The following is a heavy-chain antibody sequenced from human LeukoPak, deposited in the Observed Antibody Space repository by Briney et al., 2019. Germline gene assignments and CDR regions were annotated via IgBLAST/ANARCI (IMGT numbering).Heavy chain of an antibody. Sequence: GESLRLSCVASGFTFKSHSMNWVRQAPGKGLEWVSSINSQSNYIFYSDSVKGRFTISRDNSKNTLYLQMNSLRAEDTAVYYCAKDWYNWPRTFDYWGQGTLVTVSS. CDR1: GFTFKSHS. J-gene: IGHJ4*02. V-gene: IGHV3-21*04. CDR3: AKDWYNWPRTFDY. D-gene: IGHD1-20*01. CDR2: INSQSNYI.